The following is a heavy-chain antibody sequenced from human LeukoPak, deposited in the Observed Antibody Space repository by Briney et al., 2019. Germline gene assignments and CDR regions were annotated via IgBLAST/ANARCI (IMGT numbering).Heavy chain of an antibody. V-gene: IGHV3-9*01. CDR2: ISWNSGSI. J-gene: IGHJ4*02. D-gene: IGHD4-17*01. CDR1: GFTFDDYA. Sequence: GGSLRLSCAASGFTFDDYAMHWVRQAPGKGLEWVSGISWNSGSIGYADSVKGRFTISRDNAKNSLYLQMNSLRAEDTALYYCAKGIDTVTTSYFDYWGQGTLVTVSS. CDR3: AKGIDTVTTSYFDY.